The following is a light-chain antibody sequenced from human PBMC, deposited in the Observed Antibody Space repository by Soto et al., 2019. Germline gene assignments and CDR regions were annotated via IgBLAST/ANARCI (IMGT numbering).Light chain of an antibody. CDR1: QSISSW. CDR3: QHYNSLWT. J-gene: IGKJ1*01. V-gene: IGKV1-5*01. Sequence: DIQMTQSPSTLSASVGDRVTITCRASQSISSWLAWYQQKPGKAPKLLIYDASSLESGVPSRFSGSGSGTEFTLTISSLQPDDFATYYCQHYNSLWTFGQGTKVEIK. CDR2: DAS.